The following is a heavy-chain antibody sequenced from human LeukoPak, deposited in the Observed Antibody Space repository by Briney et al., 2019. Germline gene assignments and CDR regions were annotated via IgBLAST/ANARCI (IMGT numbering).Heavy chain of an antibody. V-gene: IGHV1-18*01. CDR3: ARVYRPYYYYGMDV. D-gene: IGHD1-14*01. Sequence: PGASVKVSCKASGYTFTSHGVSWVRQAPGQGLEWMGWIKTYNGDTNYAQRVQGRVTMTTDTSTSTAYMELRSLRSDDTAVYYCARVYRPYYYYGMDVWGQGTTVTVSS. CDR2: IKTYNGDT. CDR1: GYTFTSHG. J-gene: IGHJ6*02.